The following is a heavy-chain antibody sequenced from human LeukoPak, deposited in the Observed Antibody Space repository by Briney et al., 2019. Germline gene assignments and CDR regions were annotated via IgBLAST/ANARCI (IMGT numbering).Heavy chain of an antibody. Sequence: SQTLSLTCTVSGGSISSGDYYWSWIRQPPGRGLEWIGYVFDSGSTNYNPSLKSRVTISVDTSTKQFSLRLSSVTAADTAVYYCARLYQQSKWKYYYYYMDVWGKGTAVTVSS. CDR1: GGSISSGDYY. J-gene: IGHJ6*03. V-gene: IGHV4-61*08. CDR3: ARLYQQSKWKYYYYYMDV. D-gene: IGHD1-1*01. CDR2: VFDSGST.